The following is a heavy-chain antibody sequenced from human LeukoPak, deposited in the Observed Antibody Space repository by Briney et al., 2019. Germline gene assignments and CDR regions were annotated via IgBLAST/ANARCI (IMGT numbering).Heavy chain of an antibody. J-gene: IGHJ4*02. CDR2: INHSGST. V-gene: IGHV4-34*01. CDR3: ARGPEGIVVVPAASGQYYFDY. CDR1: GGSFSGYY. Sequence: SETLSLTCAVYGGSFSGYYWSWIRQPPGKGLEWIGEINHSGSTNYNPSLKSRVTISVDTSKNQFSLKLSSVTAADTAVYYCARGPEGIVVVPAASGQYYFDYWGQGTLVTVSS. D-gene: IGHD2-2*01.